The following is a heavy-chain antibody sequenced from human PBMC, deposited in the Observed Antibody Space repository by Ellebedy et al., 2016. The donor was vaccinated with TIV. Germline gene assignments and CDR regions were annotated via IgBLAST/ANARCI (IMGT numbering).Heavy chain of an antibody. Sequence: PGGSLRLSCAAWGFSFSNFWMSWVRQAPGKGLEWVSSISGSSTYIYYADSVKGRFAISRDNAKNSLYLQMNSLRAEDTAVYYCARKVPAPTTVPPNWYFDLWGRGTLVTVSS. CDR3: ARKVPAPTTVPPNWYFDL. CDR2: ISGSSTYI. D-gene: IGHD4-17*01. J-gene: IGHJ2*01. CDR1: GFSFSNFW. V-gene: IGHV3-21*01.